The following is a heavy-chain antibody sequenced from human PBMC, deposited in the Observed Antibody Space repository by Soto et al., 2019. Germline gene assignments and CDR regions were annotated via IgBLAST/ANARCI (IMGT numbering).Heavy chain of an antibody. D-gene: IGHD3-22*01. J-gene: IGHJ4*02. Sequence: PSETLSLTCTVSGGSISSYYWSWIRQPPGKGLEWIGYIYYSGSTNYNPSLKSRVTISVDTSKNQFSLKLSSVTAADTAVYYCARVGDSSGYYLQDSVFDYWGQGTLVTVSS. V-gene: IGHV4-59*12. CDR1: GGSISSYY. CDR3: ARVGDSSGYYLQDSVFDY. CDR2: IYYSGST.